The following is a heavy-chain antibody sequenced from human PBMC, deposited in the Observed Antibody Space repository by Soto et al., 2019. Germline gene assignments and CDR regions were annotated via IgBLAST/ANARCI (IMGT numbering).Heavy chain of an antibody. Sequence: KTSETLSLTCAVYGGSFNDYYWSWIRQPPGKGLGWIGEINHSGSTNYNPSLKSRVTISVDMSKNQFSLKLNSMTAADTAVYYCARGRKQLVLAYYDYYGMDVWGQGPTVTVSS. CDR3: ARGRKQLVLAYYDYYGMDV. CDR1: GGSFNDYY. V-gene: IGHV4-34*01. CDR2: INHSGST. D-gene: IGHD6-13*01. J-gene: IGHJ6*02.